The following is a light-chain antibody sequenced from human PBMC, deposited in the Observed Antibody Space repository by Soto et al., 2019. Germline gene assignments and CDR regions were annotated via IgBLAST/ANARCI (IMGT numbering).Light chain of an antibody. J-gene: IGKJ4*01. V-gene: IGKV1-9*01. CDR2: DAS. CDR1: QDSTKY. Sequence: IELTQSPSSLSASVGDRVTITCRASQDSTKYLAWYQQKPGKAPNLLIYDASTLHSGVPSSCSGSASGTDSPLTISLLPPEDFATYYRQQLSTHPSTFGGGTKVDVK. CDR3: QQLSTHPST.